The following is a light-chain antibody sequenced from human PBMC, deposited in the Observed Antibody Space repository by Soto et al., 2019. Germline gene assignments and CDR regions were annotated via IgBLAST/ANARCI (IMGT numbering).Light chain of an antibody. CDR2: DVS. Sequence: QSALTQPASVSGSPGQSITISCTGTSSDVGYYNSVSWYQRHPGKVPKLIIYDVSSGPSGVSNRFSGFKSGNTASLTISGLQAEDEADYYCSSYPSSETHVLFGGGTKLTVL. V-gene: IGLV2-14*03. J-gene: IGLJ2*01. CDR1: SSDVGYYNS. CDR3: SSYPSSETHVL.